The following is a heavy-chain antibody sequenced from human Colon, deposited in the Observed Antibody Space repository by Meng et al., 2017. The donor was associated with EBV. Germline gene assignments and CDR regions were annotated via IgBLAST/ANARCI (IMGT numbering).Heavy chain of an antibody. Sequence: HVLLPQPGPVQWWPSHSLTPTCTVSVCSISSGNYYWSCIRQPPGKGLEWIGYIHHSGSAYYNPSLKSRVSISVDTSKNQFSLNLNSMTAADTAVYYCASFGHIPSRTFFDYWGQGTLVTVSS. J-gene: IGHJ4*02. V-gene: IGHV4-30-4*01. CDR2: IHHSGSA. D-gene: IGHD1-14*01. CDR3: ASFGHIPSRTFFDY. CDR1: VCSISSGNYY.